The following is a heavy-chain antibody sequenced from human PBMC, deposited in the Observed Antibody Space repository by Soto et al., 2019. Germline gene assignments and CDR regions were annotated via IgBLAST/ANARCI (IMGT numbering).Heavy chain of an antibody. CDR3: AKGGGSSWYGAFDI. CDR1: GFTFSSYG. CDR2: ISYDGSNK. J-gene: IGHJ3*02. Sequence: GGSLRLSCAASGFTFSSYGMHWVRQAPGKGLEWVAVISYDGSNKYYADSVKGRFTISRDNSKNTLYLQMNSLRAEDTAVYYCAKGGGSSWYGAFDIWGQGTMVTVSS. D-gene: IGHD6-13*01. V-gene: IGHV3-30*18.